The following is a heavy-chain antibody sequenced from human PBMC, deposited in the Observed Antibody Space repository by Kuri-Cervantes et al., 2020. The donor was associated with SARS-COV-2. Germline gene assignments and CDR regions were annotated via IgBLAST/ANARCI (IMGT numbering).Heavy chain of an antibody. V-gene: IGHV3-7*01. CDR2: IEHSAIQK. J-gene: IGHJ3*02. D-gene: IGHD5-18*01. CDR1: GFTFSDYW. Sequence: GGALRLSCAASGFTFSDYWMTWVRQAPGKGLEWVANIEHSAIQKYYLDSVKGRYTISRDNAKNSLYLQTNSLRAEDTAVYYCARDGYTEFPTDAFDIWGQGTMVTVSS. CDR3: ARDGYTEFPTDAFDI.